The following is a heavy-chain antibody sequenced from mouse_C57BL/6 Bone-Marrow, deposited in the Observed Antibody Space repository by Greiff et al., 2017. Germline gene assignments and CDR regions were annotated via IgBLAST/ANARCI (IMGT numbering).Heavy chain of an antibody. CDR3: ARTMVTHFWYAMDY. CDR2: IYPRSGNT. CDR1: GYTFTSYG. D-gene: IGHD2-2*01. Sequence: QVQLQQSGAELARPGASVKLSCKASGYTFTSYGISWVKQRTGQGLEWIGEIYPRSGNTYYNEKFKGKATLTADKSSSTAYMELRSLTSEDSAVYVCARTMVTHFWYAMDYWGQGTSVTVSS. V-gene: IGHV1-81*01. J-gene: IGHJ4*01.